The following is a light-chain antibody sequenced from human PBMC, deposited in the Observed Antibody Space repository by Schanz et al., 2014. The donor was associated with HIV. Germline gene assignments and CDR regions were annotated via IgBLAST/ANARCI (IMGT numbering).Light chain of an antibody. CDR2: GYS. CDR3: SSYAGSNVI. V-gene: IGLV1-40*01. CDR1: TSNIGTGYD. J-gene: IGLJ2*01. Sequence: QTVLTQPPSVSGAPGQRVTISCTGSTSNIGTGYDVHWYQVLPGTAPKLLIFGYSNRPSGVPDRFSGSKSGNTASLTISGLQAEDEADYYCSSYAGSNVIFGGGTKVTVL.